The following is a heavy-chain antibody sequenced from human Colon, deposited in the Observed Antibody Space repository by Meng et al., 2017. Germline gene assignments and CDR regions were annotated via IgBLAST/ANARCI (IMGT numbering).Heavy chain of an antibody. V-gene: IGHV3-74*01. J-gene: IGHJ4*02. CDR1: GFTFSDYW. CDR3: AKDLNWNSFDY. Sequence: EVKVVESGGGLVQPGGSLRLSCAASGFTFSDYWMNWVRQVPGKGLEWVARMNGDGGSVSYADSVKGRFTISRDNSKSTLYLQMNDLRVDDTAVYYCAKDLNWNSFDYWGQGTLVTVSS. CDR2: MNGDGGSV. D-gene: IGHD1-7*01.